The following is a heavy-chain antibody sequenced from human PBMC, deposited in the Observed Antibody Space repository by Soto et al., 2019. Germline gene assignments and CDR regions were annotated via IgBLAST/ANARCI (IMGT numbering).Heavy chain of an antibody. CDR3: ARADYFRGYFDY. V-gene: IGHV4-59*01. J-gene: IGHJ4*02. CDR2: IYYSGST. CDR1: GGSISSYY. Sequence: SETLSLTCTVSGGSISSYYWSWIRQPPGKGLEWIGYIYYSGSTNYNPSLKSRVTISVDTSKNQFSLKLSSVTAADTAVYYCARADYFRGYFDYWGQGTLVTVSS. D-gene: IGHD4-17*01.